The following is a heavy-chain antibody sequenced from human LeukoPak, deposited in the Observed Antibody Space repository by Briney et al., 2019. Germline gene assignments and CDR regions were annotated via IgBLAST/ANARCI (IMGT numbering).Heavy chain of an antibody. V-gene: IGHV4-34*01. CDR1: GGSFSGYY. J-gene: IGHJ4*02. Sequence: SETLSLTCAVYGGSFSGYYWSWIRQPPGKGLEWIGEINHSGNTYYNPSLKSRVTISVDTSKKQVSLRLTSVTAADTAVYYCARGGYHYDTSGYLLDSWGQGTLVTISS. D-gene: IGHD3-22*01. CDR2: INHSGNT. CDR3: ARGGYHYDTSGYLLDS.